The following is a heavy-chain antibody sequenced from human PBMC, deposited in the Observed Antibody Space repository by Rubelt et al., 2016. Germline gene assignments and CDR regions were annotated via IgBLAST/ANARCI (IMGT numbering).Heavy chain of an antibody. V-gene: IGHV4-59*12. CDR1: GGSISSYY. J-gene: IGHJ4*02. CDR2: INHSGST. CDR3: ARDAKGSGAIDY. Sequence: QVHLQESGPGLVKPSETLSLTCTVSGGSISSYYWSWIRQPPGKGLEWIGEINHSGSTNYNPSLQSRFTISVDTSKNQFSLKLSSATAADTAVYYCARDAKGSGAIDYWGQGTLVTVSS. D-gene: IGHD3-3*01.